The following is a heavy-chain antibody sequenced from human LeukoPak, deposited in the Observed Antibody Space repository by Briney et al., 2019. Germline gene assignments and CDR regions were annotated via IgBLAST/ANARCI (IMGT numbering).Heavy chain of an antibody. D-gene: IGHD1-14*01. CDR1: GFTFSSYE. CDR3: AAGPEDAFDI. CDR2: ISSSGSTI. V-gene: IGHV3-48*03. Sequence: GGSLRLSCAASGFTFSSYEMNWVRQAPGKGLEWVSYISSSGSTIYYADSVKGRFTISRDNAKNTLYLQMNSLRAEDTAVYYCAAGPEDAFDIWGQGTMVTVSS. J-gene: IGHJ3*02.